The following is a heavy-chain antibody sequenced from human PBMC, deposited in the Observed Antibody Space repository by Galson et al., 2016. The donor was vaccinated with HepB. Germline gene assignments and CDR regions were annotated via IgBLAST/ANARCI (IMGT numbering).Heavy chain of an antibody. Sequence: SLRLSCAASGFTFRNYWMIWVRQAPGKGLEWVANIKEDGSDEYYVDSVKGRITVSRDNARNSLYLQMNSLRADDTAVYYCAREIPPTYIKYDTTGYFDFWGQGTLVTVSS. V-gene: IGHV3-7*03. J-gene: IGHJ4*02. CDR1: GFTFRNYW. CDR3: AREIPPTYIKYDTTGYFDF. D-gene: IGHD3-22*01. CDR2: IKEDGSDE.